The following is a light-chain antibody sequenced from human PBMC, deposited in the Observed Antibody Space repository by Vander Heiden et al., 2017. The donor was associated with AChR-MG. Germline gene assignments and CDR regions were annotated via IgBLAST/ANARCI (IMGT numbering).Light chain of an antibody. CDR2: EVS. Sequence: PWPHPPSPPGPLGQPVTISCTGTSSDVGGYNYVSWYQQHPGKAPKLMIYEVSKRPSGVPDRFSGSKSGNTASLTVSGLQAEDEADYYCSSYAGSNNLRVFGGGTKLTVL. J-gene: IGLJ3*02. V-gene: IGLV2-8*01. CDR3: SSYAGSNNLRV. CDR1: SSDVGGYNY.